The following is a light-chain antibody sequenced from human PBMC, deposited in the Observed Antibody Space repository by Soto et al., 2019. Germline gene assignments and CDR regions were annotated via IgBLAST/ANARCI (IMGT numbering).Light chain of an antibody. Sequence: EIVLTQSPGTLTLSPGESAALSCRASQTISNNYLVWYRQKPGQAPRLLIYAVSSRAAGIPDRFRGSGSGTDFALTIARLEPEDSAVYYCQQHCNSPWTFGQGTRVEI. V-gene: IGKV3-20*01. CDR2: AVS. CDR3: QQHCNSPWT. J-gene: IGKJ1*01. CDR1: QTISNNY.